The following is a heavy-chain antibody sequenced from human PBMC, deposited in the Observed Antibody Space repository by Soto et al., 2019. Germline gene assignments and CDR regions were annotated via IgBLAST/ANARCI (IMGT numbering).Heavy chain of an antibody. CDR2: INHSGST. D-gene: IGHD6-19*01. J-gene: IGHJ6*02. CDR3: ARVRVAGYYYYYGMDV. CDR1: GGSFSGYY. V-gene: IGHV4-34*01. Sequence: TSETLSLTCAVYGGSFSGYYWSWIRQPPGKGLEWIGEINHSGSTNYNPSLKSRVTISVDTSKNQFSLKLSSVTAADTAVYYCARVRVAGYYYYYGMDVWGQGTTVTVSS.